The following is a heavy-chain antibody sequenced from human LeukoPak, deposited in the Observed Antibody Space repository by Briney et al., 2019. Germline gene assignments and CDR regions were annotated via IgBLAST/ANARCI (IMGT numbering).Heavy chain of an antibody. D-gene: IGHD3-3*01. CDR3: ARDAKITIFGVVIFAQAHLDY. Sequence: GASVKVSCKASGYTFTSYGISWVRQAPGQGLEWMGWISAYNGNTNYAQKLQGRVTMTTDTSTSTAYMELRSLRSDDTAVYYCARDAKITIFGVVIFAQAHLDYWGQGTLVTVSS. J-gene: IGHJ4*02. CDR1: GYTFTSYG. V-gene: IGHV1-18*01. CDR2: ISAYNGNT.